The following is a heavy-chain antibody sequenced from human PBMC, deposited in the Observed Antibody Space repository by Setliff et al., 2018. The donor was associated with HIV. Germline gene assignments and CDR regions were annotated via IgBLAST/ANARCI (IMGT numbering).Heavy chain of an antibody. J-gene: IGHJ4*02. Sequence: LKISCRGSGYSFTSYWIGWVRQMPGKGLEWMGIIYPGDSDTRYSPSFQGQVTISADKSISTAYLQWSSLKASDTAMYYCARSNLPEMYYFDYWGQGTLVTVSS. V-gene: IGHV5-51*01. CDR2: IYPGDSDT. CDR3: ARSNLPEMYYFDY. CDR1: GYSFTSYW.